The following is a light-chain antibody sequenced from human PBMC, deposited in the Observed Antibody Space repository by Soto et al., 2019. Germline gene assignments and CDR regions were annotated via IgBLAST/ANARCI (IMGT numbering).Light chain of an antibody. CDR1: QTVNSGF. CDR3: QQYGNSPLT. Sequence: EVVLTQSPGTLSLSPGERATLSCRASQTVNSGFVAWYQQKHGQSPRLLIYATSTRATGIPDRFSGSGSGTDFTLTISRLEHEDFAVYYCQQYGNSPLTFGGGSKVAIK. CDR2: ATS. J-gene: IGKJ4*01. V-gene: IGKV3-20*01.